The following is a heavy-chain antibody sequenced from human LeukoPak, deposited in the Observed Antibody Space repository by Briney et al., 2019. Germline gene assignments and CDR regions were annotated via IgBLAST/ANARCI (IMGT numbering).Heavy chain of an antibody. D-gene: IGHD3-3*01. CDR3: ARDPTRITIFGVVPQYMDV. CDR1: GGTFSSYA. V-gene: IGHV1-69*01. Sequence: SVKVSCKASGGTFSSYAIRWMRQAPGQGLEWMGGIIPIFGTANYAQKFQGRVTITADESTSTAYMELSSLRSEDTAVYYCARDPTRITIFGVVPQYMDVWGKGTTVTVSS. J-gene: IGHJ6*03. CDR2: IIPIFGTA.